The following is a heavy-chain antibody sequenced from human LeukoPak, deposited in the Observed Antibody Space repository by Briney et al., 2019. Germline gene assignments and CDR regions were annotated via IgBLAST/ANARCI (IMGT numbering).Heavy chain of an antibody. V-gene: IGHV3-15*01. CDR3: TTRYYDILTSFDP. Sequence: GGSLRLSCAASGFTFSNAWMSWVRQAPGKGLEWVGRIKSKTDGGTTDYAAPVKGRFTISRDDSKNTLYLQMNSLKTEDTAVYYCTTRYYDILTSFDPWGQGTLVTVSS. CDR2: IKSKTDGGTT. J-gene: IGHJ5*02. D-gene: IGHD3-9*01. CDR1: GFTFSNAW.